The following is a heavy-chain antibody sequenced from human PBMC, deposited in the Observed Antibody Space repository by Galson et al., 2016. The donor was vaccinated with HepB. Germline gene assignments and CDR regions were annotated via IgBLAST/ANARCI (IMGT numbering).Heavy chain of an antibody. CDR2: ISWNSGSM. Sequence: SLRLSCAASGFTFDDYAMHWVRQAPGKGLEWVSGISWNSGSMDYAASVKGRFTISRDNAKNSLYLQMNGLRAEDTAFYYCAKATSGTYLALFDSWGQGTLGTVSS. D-gene: IGHD1-26*01. V-gene: IGHV3-9*01. CDR3: AKATSGTYLALFDS. J-gene: IGHJ4*02. CDR1: GFTFDDYA.